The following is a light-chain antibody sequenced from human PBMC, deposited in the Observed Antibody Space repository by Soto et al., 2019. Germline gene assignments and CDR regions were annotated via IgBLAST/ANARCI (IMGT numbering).Light chain of an antibody. J-gene: IGKJ5*01. CDR3: QQYNNWPPIT. Sequence: IMMTQSPATLSVSPGERATLSCRASQSVINNLAWYQQKPGQAPRLLIYYSSTRATGIPVRFSGSGSGTEFTLTISSLQSEDFALYYCQQYNNWPPITFGQGTRREIK. CDR2: YSS. CDR1: QSVINN. V-gene: IGKV3-15*01.